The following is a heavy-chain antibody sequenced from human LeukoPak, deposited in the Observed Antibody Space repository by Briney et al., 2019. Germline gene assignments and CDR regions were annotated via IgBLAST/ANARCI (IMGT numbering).Heavy chain of an antibody. CDR2: ISTSSLNTI. J-gene: IGHJ4*02. Sequence: GGSLRLSCAASGFTFSSFGMNWVRQAPGKGLEWISYISTSSLNTIHYADSVKGRFAISRDNAKNSPFLQMNSLRAEDTVVYYCARSLSTDFDYWGQGILVTVSS. CDR3: ARSLSTDFDY. D-gene: IGHD5/OR15-5a*01. V-gene: IGHV3-48*04. CDR1: GFTFSSFG.